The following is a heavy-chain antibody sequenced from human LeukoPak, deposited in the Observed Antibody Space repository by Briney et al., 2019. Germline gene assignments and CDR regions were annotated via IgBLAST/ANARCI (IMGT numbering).Heavy chain of an antibody. V-gene: IGHV3-48*04. J-gene: IGHJ4*02. D-gene: IGHD2-2*02. CDR2: ISSSSSTI. CDR1: GFTFSSYS. CDR3: ASSYCSSTSCYKDFDY. Sequence: GGSPRLSCAASGFTFSSYSMNWVRQAPGKGLEWVSYISSSSSTIYYADSVKGRFTISRDNAKNSLYLQMNSLRAEDTAVYYCASSYCSSTSCYKDFDYWGQGTLVTVSS.